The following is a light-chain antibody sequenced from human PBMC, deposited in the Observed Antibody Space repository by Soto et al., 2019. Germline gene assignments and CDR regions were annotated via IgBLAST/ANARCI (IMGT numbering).Light chain of an antibody. CDR2: AAS. J-gene: IGKJ1*01. Sequence: DIQMTQSPSSLSASVGDRVTITCRPSQDIHTFLNWYQQKPGKAPKLLIYAASVLQSGVPARFSGSRSGTDFTLTISSLQPEDFATYYCQQGYSPPWTFGQVTKVEIK. V-gene: IGKV1-39*01. CDR3: QQGYSPPWT. CDR1: QDIHTF.